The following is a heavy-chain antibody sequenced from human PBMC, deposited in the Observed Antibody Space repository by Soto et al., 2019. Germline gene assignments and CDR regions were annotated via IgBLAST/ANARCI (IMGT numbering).Heavy chain of an antibody. Sequence: EVQLVQSGAEVXXPGXXXXIXCKGSGYSFTKYWIGWVRQMPGKGLEWMAIIYPDESDTRYSPSFQGQVTISADKSISTAYLQWSSLKASDTAMYYCVRMGFSGGGYLSYYYYGMDIWGQGTTVTVSS. J-gene: IGHJ6*02. CDR1: GYSFTKYW. CDR3: VRMGFSGGGYLSYYYYGMDI. D-gene: IGHD5-12*01. V-gene: IGHV5-51*03. CDR2: IYPDESDT.